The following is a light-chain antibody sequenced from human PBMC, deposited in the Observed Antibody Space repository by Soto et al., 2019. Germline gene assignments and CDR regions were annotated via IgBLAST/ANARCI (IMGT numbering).Light chain of an antibody. V-gene: IGLV1-40*01. CDR2: GNN. Sequence: QSVLTQPPSVSGAPRQRVTISCSGSRSNIARNGVNWYQHLPGKAPRLLIYGNNNRPSGVPDRFSGSKSGTSVSLAITGLRGEDEADYHCQSYDSSLTNAVFGGGTKLTVL. CDR3: QSYDSSLTNAV. CDR1: RSNIARNG. J-gene: IGLJ2*01.